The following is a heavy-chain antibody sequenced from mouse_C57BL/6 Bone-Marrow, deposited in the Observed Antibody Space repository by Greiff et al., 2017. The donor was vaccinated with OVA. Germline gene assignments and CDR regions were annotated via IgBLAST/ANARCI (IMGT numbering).Heavy chain of an antibody. CDR2: IYPGNSDT. Sequence: EVQLVESGTVLARPGASVKMSCKPSGYTFTSYWMHWVKQRPGQGLEWIGAIYPGNSDTSYNQKFKGKAKLTAVTSASTAYMELSSLTNEDSAVYYCTSANYDYVPFAYWGQGTLVTVSA. D-gene: IGHD2-4*01. V-gene: IGHV1-5*01. CDR3: TSANYDYVPFAY. CDR1: GYTFTSYW. J-gene: IGHJ3*01.